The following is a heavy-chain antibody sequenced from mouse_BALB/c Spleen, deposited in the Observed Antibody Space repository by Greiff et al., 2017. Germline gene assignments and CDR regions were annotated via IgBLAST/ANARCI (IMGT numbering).Heavy chain of an antibody. CDR3: ASAYYRYRYYAMDY. D-gene: IGHD2-14*01. Sequence: QVQLKESGPGLVAPSQSLSITCTVSGFSLTSYGVHWVRQPPGKGLEWLGVIWAGGSTNYNSALMSRLSISKDNSKSQVFLKMNSLQTDDTAMYYCASAYYRYRYYAMDYWGQGTSVTVSS. V-gene: IGHV2-9*02. CDR1: GFSLTSYG. J-gene: IGHJ4*01. CDR2: IWAGGST.